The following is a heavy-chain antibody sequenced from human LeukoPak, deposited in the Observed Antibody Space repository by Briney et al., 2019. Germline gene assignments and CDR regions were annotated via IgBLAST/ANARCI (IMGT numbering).Heavy chain of an antibody. V-gene: IGHV3-48*01. Sequence: GVSLSLSCVASGFSFNNYHMNWVRQAPGQGLEWVYYADSVKGRFTIPRDNPKNTLYLQMNSLRAEDTAVYYCEKGPLRTGLKYFDYWGQGTLVTVSS. D-gene: IGHD3/OR15-3a*01. CDR3: EKGPLRTGLKYFDY. CDR1: GFSFNNYH. J-gene: IGHJ4*02.